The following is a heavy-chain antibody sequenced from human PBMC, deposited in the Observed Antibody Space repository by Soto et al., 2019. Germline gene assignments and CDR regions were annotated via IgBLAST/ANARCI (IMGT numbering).Heavy chain of an antibody. CDR1: GFTVGRNY. D-gene: IGHD2-2*01. CDR3: AREDIVVVPAARADYCYYYIED. J-gene: IGHJ6*03. Sequence: GGSLRLSCAASGFTVGRNYMSWVRQAPGKGLEWVSVIYSGGSTYYADSVKGRFTISRDNSKNTLYLQMNSLRAEDTAVYYCAREDIVVVPAARADYCYYYIEDWGKGTTVTAXS. V-gene: IGHV3-66*01. CDR2: IYSGGST.